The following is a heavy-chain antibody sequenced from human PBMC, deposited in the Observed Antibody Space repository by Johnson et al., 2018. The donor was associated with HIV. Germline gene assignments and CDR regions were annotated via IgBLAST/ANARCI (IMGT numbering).Heavy chain of an antibody. CDR1: GFTFSYYS. CDR2: IKEDGSEK. J-gene: IGHJ3*02. V-gene: IGHV3-7*05. Sequence: VQLVESGGGVVQPGRSLRLSCAASGFTFSYYSMHWVRQAPGKGLEWVANIKEDGSEKYYVDSVKGRFTILRDNVKKSLYLQMNSLKVEDTAVYYCARRSGYGFDMWGQGTMVTVSS. D-gene: IGHD5-24*01. CDR3: ARRSGYGFDM.